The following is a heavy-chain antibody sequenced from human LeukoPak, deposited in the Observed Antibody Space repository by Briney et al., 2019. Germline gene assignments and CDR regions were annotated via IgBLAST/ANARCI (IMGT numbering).Heavy chain of an antibody. J-gene: IGHJ4*02. Sequence: GGSLRLSCAASGFTFSSYEMNWVRQAPGKGLEWVSYISSSGSTIYYADSVKGRFTISRDNAKNSLYLQMNSLRAEDTAVYYCARAFFYGSGSYSVSHFDYWGQGTLVTVSS. V-gene: IGHV3-48*03. CDR3: ARAFFYGSGSYSVSHFDY. D-gene: IGHD3-10*01. CDR1: GFTFSSYE. CDR2: ISSSGSTI.